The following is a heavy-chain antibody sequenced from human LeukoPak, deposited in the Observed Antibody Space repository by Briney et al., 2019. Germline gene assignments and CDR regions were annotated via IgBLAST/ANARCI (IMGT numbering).Heavy chain of an antibody. CDR3: ASWMAG. D-gene: IGHD5-24*01. V-gene: IGHV3-7*01. CDR2: IKEDGSEK. Sequence: GGSLRLSCAASGFTFSSSWMNWVRQAPGKGLEWVANIKEDGSEKYYVDSVRGRFTISRDNAKKSLYLQMNSLRAEDTAVCYCASWMAGWGQGTLVTVSS. CDR1: GFTFSSSW. J-gene: IGHJ4*02.